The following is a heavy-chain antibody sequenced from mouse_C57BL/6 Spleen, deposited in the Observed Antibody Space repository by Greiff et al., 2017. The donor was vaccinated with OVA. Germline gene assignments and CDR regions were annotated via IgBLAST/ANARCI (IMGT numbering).Heavy chain of an antibody. J-gene: IGHJ1*03. CDR2: IDPEDGDT. Sequence: VQLQQSGAELVKPGASVKLSCTASGFNIKDYYMHWVKQRTEQGLEWIGRIDPEDGDTKYAPKFQGKATITADTSSNTAYLQLSSLTSEDTAVYYCARGPITTAPYWYFDVWGTGTTVTVSS. V-gene: IGHV14-2*01. CDR1: GFNIKDYY. D-gene: IGHD1-2*01. CDR3: ARGPITTAPYWYFDV.